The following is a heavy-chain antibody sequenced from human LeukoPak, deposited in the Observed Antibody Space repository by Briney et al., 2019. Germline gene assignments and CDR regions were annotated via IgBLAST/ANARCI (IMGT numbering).Heavy chain of an antibody. D-gene: IGHD4-23*01. CDR3: AREAVVNWFDP. CDR1: GYTFTSYY. Sequence: GASVKVSCKASGYTFTSYYMHWVRQAPGQGLEWMGWISAYNGNTNYAQKLQGRVTMTTDTSTSTAYMELRSLRSDDTAVYYCAREAVVNWFDPWGQGTLVTVSS. V-gene: IGHV1-18*04. CDR2: ISAYNGNT. J-gene: IGHJ5*02.